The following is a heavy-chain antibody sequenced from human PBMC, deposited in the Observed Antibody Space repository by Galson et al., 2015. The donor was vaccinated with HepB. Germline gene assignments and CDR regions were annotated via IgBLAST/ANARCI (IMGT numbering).Heavy chain of an antibody. J-gene: IGHJ1*01. D-gene: IGHD1-26*01. CDR1: GFTFSTYD. CDR2: ISYDGNNK. Sequence: SLRLSCAASGFTFSTYDFHWVRQVPGKGLEWVALISYDGNNKHYADSVRGRFAVYRDSSKKTVTLVMNSLKAEDTAVYYCARGYRGYSGIYSRGGYLEHWGQGTLVTVSS. V-gene: IGHV3-30*09. CDR3: ARGYRGYSGIYSRGGYLEH.